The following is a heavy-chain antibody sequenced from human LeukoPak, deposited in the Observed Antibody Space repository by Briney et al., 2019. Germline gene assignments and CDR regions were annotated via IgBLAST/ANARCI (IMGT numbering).Heavy chain of an antibody. Sequence: GGSLRLSCAASGFTFSSYGMHWVRQAPGKGLEWVAVIWYDGSNKYYADSVKGRFTISRDNSKNALYLQMNSLRAEDTAVYYCARDNGITMAGRNWFDPWGQGTPVTVSS. CDR2: IWYDGSNK. J-gene: IGHJ5*02. CDR1: GFTFSSYG. CDR3: ARDNGITMAGRNWFDP. D-gene: IGHD3-10*01. V-gene: IGHV3-33*01.